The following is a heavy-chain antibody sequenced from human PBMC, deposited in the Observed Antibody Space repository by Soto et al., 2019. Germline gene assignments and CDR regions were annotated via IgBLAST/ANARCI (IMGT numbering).Heavy chain of an antibody. V-gene: IGHV3-30*18. J-gene: IGHJ4*02. Sequence: GGSLRLSCAASGFTFSSYGMHWVRQAPGKGLEWVAVISYDGSNKYYADSVKGRFTISRDNSKNTLYLQMNSLRAEDTAVYYCAKDGHDSSHFDYWGQGTLVTVSS. D-gene: IGHD3-22*01. CDR2: ISYDGSNK. CDR3: AKDGHDSSHFDY. CDR1: GFTFSSYG.